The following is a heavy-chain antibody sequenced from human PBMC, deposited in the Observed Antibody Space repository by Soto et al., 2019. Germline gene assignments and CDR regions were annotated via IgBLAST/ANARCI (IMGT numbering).Heavy chain of an antibody. CDR3: ARGAARPDPYYFDY. CDR2: INAGNGNT. V-gene: IGHV1-3*01. Sequence: XSVKVSCEASGYTFTSYAMHWVRQAPGQRLEWMGWINAGNGNTKYSQKFQGRVTITRDTSASTAYMELSSLRSEDTAVYYCARGAARPDPYYFDYWGQGTLVTASS. D-gene: IGHD6-6*01. J-gene: IGHJ4*02. CDR1: GYTFTSYA.